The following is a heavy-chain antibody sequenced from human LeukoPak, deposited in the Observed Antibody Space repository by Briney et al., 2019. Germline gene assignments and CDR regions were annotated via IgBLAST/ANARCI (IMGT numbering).Heavy chain of an antibody. CDR1: GGSISSSSYY. CDR2: IYYSGST. Sequence: SETLSLTCTVSGGSISSSSYYWGWIRQPPGKGLEWIGSIYYSGSTYYNPSLKSRVTISVDTSKNQFSLKLSSVTAADTAVYYCARLRWGYYYMDVWGKGTTVTVSS. CDR3: ARLRWGYYYMDV. J-gene: IGHJ6*03. D-gene: IGHD3-16*01. V-gene: IGHV4-39*01.